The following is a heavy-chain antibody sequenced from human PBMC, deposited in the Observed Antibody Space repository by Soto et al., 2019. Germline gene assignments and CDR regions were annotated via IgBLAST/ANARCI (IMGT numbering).Heavy chain of an antibody. D-gene: IGHD3-16*02. Sequence: QVQLVESGGGVVQPGRSLRLSCAASGFTFSSYAKHWVRQAPGKGLEWVAIMSYDGNNQYYADSVKGRFTISRDNFKNTLHLQMNSLRAEDTAVYYCAKALGELSPESFDYWGQGILVTVSS. CDR1: GFTFSSYA. CDR2: MSYDGNNQ. J-gene: IGHJ4*02. V-gene: IGHV3-30*18. CDR3: AKALGELSPESFDY.